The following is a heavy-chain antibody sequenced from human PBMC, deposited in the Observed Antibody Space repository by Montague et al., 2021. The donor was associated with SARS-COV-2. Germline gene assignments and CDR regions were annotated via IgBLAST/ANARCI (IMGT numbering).Heavy chain of an antibody. CDR2: IDYSGST. CDR1: GYSITSSSYD. D-gene: IGHD6-13*01. J-gene: IGHJ4*02. V-gene: IGHV4-39*02. CDR3: ARDLRITTPGNY. Sequence: SETLSLTCTLSGYSITSSSYDWGWIREPPGKGLEWIGSIDYSGSTYYXPSLKSRVTISVDTTKNQFSLKMGSVTAADTAVYYCARDLRITTPGNYWGQGILVTVSS.